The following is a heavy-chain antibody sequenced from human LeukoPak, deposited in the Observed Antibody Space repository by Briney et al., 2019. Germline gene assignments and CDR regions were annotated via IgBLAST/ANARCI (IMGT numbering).Heavy chain of an antibody. CDR2: IDPSDSYT. CDR1: GYSFTSYW. J-gene: IGHJ6*04. CDR3: ATLRCSSTSCPYGMDV. V-gene: IGHV5-10-1*01. D-gene: IGHD2-2*01. Sequence: GESLKISCKGSGYSFTSYWISWVRQMPGKGLEWMGRIDPSDSYTNYSPSFQGHVTISADKSISTAHLQWSSLKASDTAMYYCATLRCSSTSCPYGMDVWGKGTTVTVSS.